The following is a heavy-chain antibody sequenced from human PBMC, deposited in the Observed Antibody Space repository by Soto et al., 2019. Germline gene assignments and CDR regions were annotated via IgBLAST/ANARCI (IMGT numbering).Heavy chain of an antibody. CDR3: ARGPYYYGSGSKPVDY. V-gene: IGHV1-18*01. D-gene: IGHD3-10*01. CDR2: ISAYNGNT. CDR1: GYTFTSYG. Sequence: QVQLVQSGAEVKKPGASVKVSCKASGYTFTSYGISWVRQAPGQGLEWMGWISAYNGNTNYAQKLQGRVTMTTDTSTRPAYMELRSLRSDDTAVYYCARGPYYYGSGSKPVDYWGQETLVTVSS. J-gene: IGHJ4*02.